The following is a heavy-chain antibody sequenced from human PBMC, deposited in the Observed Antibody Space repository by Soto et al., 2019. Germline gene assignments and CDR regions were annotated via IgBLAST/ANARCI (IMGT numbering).Heavy chain of an antibody. Sequence: QVQLQESGPGLVKPSETLSLTCTVSGGSMSTYYWSWIRQPAGKGLEWIGRIYSSGGTNYNPSLESRVTVSVDTSKKRFALKLSSVTVADTAVYYWARGAVAGVDYGMDVWGQGTTVTVSS. J-gene: IGHJ6*02. CDR2: IYSSGGT. CDR3: ARGAVAGVDYGMDV. CDR1: GGSMSTYY. V-gene: IGHV4-4*07. D-gene: IGHD6-13*01.